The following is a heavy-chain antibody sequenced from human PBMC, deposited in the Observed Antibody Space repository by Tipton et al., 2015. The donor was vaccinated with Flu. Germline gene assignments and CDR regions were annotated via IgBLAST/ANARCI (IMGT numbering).Heavy chain of an antibody. D-gene: IGHD6-13*01. J-gene: IGHJ4*02. CDR1: GFTFSSYS. CDR2: ISSSSSYI. V-gene: IGHV3-21*01. CDR3: ARGSNSSSWPLIDY. Sequence: SLRLSCAASGFTFSSYSMNWVRQAPGKGLEWVSSISSSSSYIYYADSVKGRFTISRDNAKNSLYLQMNSLRAEDTAVYYCARGSNSSSWPLIDYWGQGTLVTVSS.